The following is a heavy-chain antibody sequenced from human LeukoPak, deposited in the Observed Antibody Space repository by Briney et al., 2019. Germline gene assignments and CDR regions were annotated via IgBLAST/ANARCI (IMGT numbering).Heavy chain of an antibody. V-gene: IGHV3-30-3*01. Sequence: GGSLRLSCAASGFTFSSYAKHWVRQAPGKGLEWVAVISYDGSNKYYADSVKGRFTISRDNANNTLFLQMNSLRAEDTAVYYCARVPPRKDSSSKGRYFDYWGQGTLVTVSS. J-gene: IGHJ4*02. CDR2: ISYDGSNK. CDR1: GFTFSSYA. D-gene: IGHD6-6*01. CDR3: ARVPPRKDSSSKGRYFDY.